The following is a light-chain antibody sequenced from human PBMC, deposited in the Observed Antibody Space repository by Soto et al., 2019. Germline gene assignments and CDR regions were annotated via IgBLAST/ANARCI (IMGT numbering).Light chain of an antibody. CDR1: QSVSSY. CDR3: QQRSNWQVT. Sequence: EIVLTQSPATLSLSPGERATLSCRASQSVSSYLAWYQQKPGQAPRLLIYDASNRGTGIPARFSGSGSGADFTLTISSLEPEDFAVYYCQQRSNWQVTFGGGTKVEIK. CDR2: DAS. J-gene: IGKJ4*01. V-gene: IGKV3-11*01.